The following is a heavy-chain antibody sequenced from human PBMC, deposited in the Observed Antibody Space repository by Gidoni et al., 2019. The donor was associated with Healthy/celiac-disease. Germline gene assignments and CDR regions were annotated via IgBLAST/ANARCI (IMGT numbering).Heavy chain of an antibody. Sequence: EVQLVESGGGLVQPGGSLRLSCAASGFTVSSNYMSWVRQAPGKGLEWVSVIYSGGSTYYADSVKGRFTISRDNSKNTLYLQMNSLRAEDTAVYYCARVAGVGWLQFEYWGQGTLVTVSS. CDR1: GFTVSSNY. J-gene: IGHJ4*02. V-gene: IGHV3-66*01. D-gene: IGHD5-12*01. CDR2: IYSGGST. CDR3: ARVAGVGWLQFEY.